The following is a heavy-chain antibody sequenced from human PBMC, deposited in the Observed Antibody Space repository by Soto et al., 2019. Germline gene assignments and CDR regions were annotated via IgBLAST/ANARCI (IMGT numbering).Heavy chain of an antibody. CDR3: ARGGGWFFDH. CDR1: NGSISSDNW. D-gene: IGHD6-19*01. J-gene: IGHJ1*01. CDR2: IFHSGTA. V-gene: IGHV4-4*02. Sequence: QVQLQESGPGLVKPSGAPSLTCAVSNGSISSDNWWSWVRQPPGKGLEWIGEIFHSGTANYNPSLKSRMPISVDKSKSQFSLEMNSVTGSDTAVYYFARGGGWFFDHWGQGTLVSVSS.